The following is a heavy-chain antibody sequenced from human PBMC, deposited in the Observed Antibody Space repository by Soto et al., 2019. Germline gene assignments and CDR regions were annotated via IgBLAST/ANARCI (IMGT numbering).Heavy chain of an antibody. V-gene: IGHV4-30-4*01. CDR2: IYYSGST. CDR1: GGSISSGAYY. D-gene: IGHD2-21*02. CDR3: ASAYCGGDCSYYYCYCGMDV. Sequence: QVQLQESGPGLVKPSQTLSLTCTVSGGSISSGAYYWSWIRQPPGKGLEWIGYIYYSGSTYYNPSLKSRVTISLDTSKNQFSLKLSSVTAADTAVYYCASAYCGGDCSYYYCYCGMDVWGQGTTVTVSS. J-gene: IGHJ6*02.